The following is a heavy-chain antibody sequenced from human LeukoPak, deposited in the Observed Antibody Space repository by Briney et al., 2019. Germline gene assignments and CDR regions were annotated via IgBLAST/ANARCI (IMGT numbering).Heavy chain of an antibody. D-gene: IGHD3-10*01. CDR2: SSTTGDTK. CDR3: ARVGYYGSGSYDY. CDR1: GFTLRDYY. V-gene: IGHV3-11*04. J-gene: IGHJ4*02. Sequence: GGSLRLSCAASGFTLRDYYMSWIRQAPGKGLEWVSSSSTTGDTKHYADSVRGRFTISRDNAKNSLYLQMNSLRAEDTAVYYCARVGYYGSGSYDYWGQGTLVTVSS.